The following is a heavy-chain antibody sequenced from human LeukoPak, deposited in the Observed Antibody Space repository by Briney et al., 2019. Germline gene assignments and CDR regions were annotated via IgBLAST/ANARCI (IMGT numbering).Heavy chain of an antibody. CDR1: GGTFSSYA. V-gene: IGHV1-69*13. CDR2: ITPIFGTA. CDR3: ARAARSGYYYYYYYMDV. D-gene: IGHD3-3*01. Sequence: SVKVSCKASGGTFSSYAISWVRQAPGQGLEWMGGITPIFGTANYAQKFQGRVTITADESTSTAYMELSSLRSEDTAVYYCARAARSGYYYYYYYMDVWGKGTTVTVSS. J-gene: IGHJ6*03.